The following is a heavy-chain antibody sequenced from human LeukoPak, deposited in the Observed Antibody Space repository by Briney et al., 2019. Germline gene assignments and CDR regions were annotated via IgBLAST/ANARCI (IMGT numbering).Heavy chain of an antibody. J-gene: IGHJ4*02. Sequence: GRSLRLSCAASGFTFDDYAMHWVRQAPGKGLEWVSGISWNSGSIGYADSVKGRFTISRDNAKNSLYLQMNSLRAEDTALYYCAKDIGYSGYDGEDYWGQGTLVTVSS. CDR2: ISWNSGSI. D-gene: IGHD5-12*01. CDR3: AKDIGYSGYDGEDY. V-gene: IGHV3-9*01. CDR1: GFTFDDYA.